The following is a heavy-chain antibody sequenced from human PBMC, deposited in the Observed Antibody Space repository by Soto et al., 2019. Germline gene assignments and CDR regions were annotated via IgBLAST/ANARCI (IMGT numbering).Heavy chain of an antibody. Sequence: GALRLSCAASGFIFSTCAMSWVRQAPGKGLEWVSTISTSGGSTHYADSVTGRFTISRDNTRSTLYLQMNSLRVDDTAVYYCARGQMTSTYWGQGSLVTVSS. CDR2: ISTSGGST. D-gene: IGHD2-21*02. CDR3: ARGQMTSTY. V-gene: IGHV3-23*01. J-gene: IGHJ4*02. CDR1: GFIFSTCA.